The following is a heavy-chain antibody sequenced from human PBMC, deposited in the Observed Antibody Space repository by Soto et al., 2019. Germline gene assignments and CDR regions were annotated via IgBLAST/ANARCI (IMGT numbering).Heavy chain of an antibody. CDR1: GGSFSGYY. CDR2: INHSGST. D-gene: IGHD6-19*01. CDR3: ARSRYSSGWYKKYWFDP. J-gene: IGHJ5*02. V-gene: IGHV4-34*01. Sequence: PSKTLSLTCAVYGGSFSGYYWSWIRQPPGKGLEWIGEINHSGSTNYNPSLKSRVTISVDTSKNQFSLKLSSVTAADTAVYYCARSRYSSGWYKKYWFDPWGQGTLVTVSS.